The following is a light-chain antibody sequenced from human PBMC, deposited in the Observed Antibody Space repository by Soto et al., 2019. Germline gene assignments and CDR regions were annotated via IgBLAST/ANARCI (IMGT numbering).Light chain of an antibody. Sequence: AIRMTQSPSSLSASTGDRVTITCRASQGISSYLAWYQQKPGKVPKLLIYAASTLQSGVPSRFSGSGSGTDFTLTISCLQSEDFATYYCQQYYSYPHTFGQGTKLEIK. J-gene: IGKJ2*01. CDR2: AAS. V-gene: IGKV1-8*01. CDR3: QQYYSYPHT. CDR1: QGISSY.